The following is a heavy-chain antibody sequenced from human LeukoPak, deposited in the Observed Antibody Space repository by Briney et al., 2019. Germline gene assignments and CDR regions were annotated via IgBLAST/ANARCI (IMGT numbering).Heavy chain of an antibody. CDR2: INAGNGNT. J-gene: IGHJ4*02. Sequence: ASVKVSCKASGYTFTSYAMHWVRQAPGQRLEWMGWINAGNGNTKYSQKFQGRVTITRDTSASTAYMELSSLRSEDTALYYCARDGADIVVVPAAPAYFDYWGQGTLVTVSS. CDR3: ARDGADIVVVPAAPAYFDY. CDR1: GYTFTSYA. D-gene: IGHD2-2*01. V-gene: IGHV1-3*01.